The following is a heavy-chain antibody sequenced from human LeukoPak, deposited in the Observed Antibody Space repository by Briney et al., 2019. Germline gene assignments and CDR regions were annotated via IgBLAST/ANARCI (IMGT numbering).Heavy chain of an antibody. Sequence: PGGSLRLSCAASGFTFDSYAMSWVRQVPGKGLAWVSAISGTGGNTFYAGPVKGRFTISRDNSKNTLYLQMNSLRAEDTAVNYCAKPSEGSGYYYGGAFDIWGQGTMVTVSS. CDR3: AKPSEGSGYYYGGAFDI. CDR2: ISGTGGNT. CDR1: GFTFDSYA. V-gene: IGHV3-23*01. D-gene: IGHD3-22*01. J-gene: IGHJ3*02.